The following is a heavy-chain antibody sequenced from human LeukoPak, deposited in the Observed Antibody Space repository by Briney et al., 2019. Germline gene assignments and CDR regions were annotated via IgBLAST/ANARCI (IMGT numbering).Heavy chain of an antibody. J-gene: IGHJ4*02. CDR2: IHTSGTT. V-gene: IGHV4-61*02. Sequence: SETLSLTCNVSGGSISSGSYYWSWVRQPAGKGLECIGRIHTSGTTVYNPSLKSRVTISMDTSKNQFSLQLNSVTPEDTAVYYCARSTGDIDYWGQGTLVTVSS. CDR1: GGSISSGSYY. D-gene: IGHD7-27*01. CDR3: ARSTGDIDY.